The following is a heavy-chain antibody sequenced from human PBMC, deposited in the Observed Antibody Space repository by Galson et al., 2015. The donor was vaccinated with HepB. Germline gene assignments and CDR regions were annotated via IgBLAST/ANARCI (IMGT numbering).Heavy chain of an antibody. CDR2: IYYSGST. V-gene: IGHV4-30-4*01. D-gene: IGHD5-18*01. J-gene: IGHJ5*02. CDR3: ARVRRGYSYGRWFDP. CDR1: GGSISSGDYY. Sequence: TLSLTCTVSGGSISSGDYYWSWIRQPPGKGLEWIGYIYYSGSTYYNPSLKSRVTISVDTSKNQFSLKLSSVTAADTAVYYCARVRRGYSYGRWFDPWGQGTLVTVSS.